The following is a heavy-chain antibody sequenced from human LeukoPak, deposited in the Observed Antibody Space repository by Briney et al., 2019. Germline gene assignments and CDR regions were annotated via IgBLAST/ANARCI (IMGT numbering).Heavy chain of an antibody. J-gene: IGHJ4*02. CDR1: GGSISSGSYY. D-gene: IGHD5-12*01. CDR2: IYTSGST. Sequence: PSETLSLTCAVSGGSISSGSYYWSWIRPPAGKGLEWVGRIYTSGSTNYNPSLKSRVTISVDTSKNQFSLKLSSETAADTAVYYCARDRGYEEMDHWGQGTLVTVSS. CDR3: ARDRGYEEMDH. V-gene: IGHV4-61*02.